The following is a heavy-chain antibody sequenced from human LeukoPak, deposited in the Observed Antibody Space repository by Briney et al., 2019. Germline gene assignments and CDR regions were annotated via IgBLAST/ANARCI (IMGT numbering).Heavy chain of an antibody. Sequence: GGSLRLSCAASGFTFSSYAMSWVRQAPGKGLEWVSAISGSGGSTYYADSVKGRFTISRDNSKSTLYLQMNSLRAEDTAVYYCAKDRGVVPAAKSSDYWGQGTLVTVSS. CDR3: AKDRGVVPAAKSSDY. D-gene: IGHD2-2*01. CDR1: GFTFSSYA. V-gene: IGHV3-23*01. J-gene: IGHJ4*02. CDR2: ISGSGGST.